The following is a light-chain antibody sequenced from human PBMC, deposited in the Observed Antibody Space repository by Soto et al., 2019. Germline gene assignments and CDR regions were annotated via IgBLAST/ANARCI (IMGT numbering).Light chain of an antibody. V-gene: IGKV3-15*01. CDR2: GAS. CDR3: QQYNNSPQT. J-gene: IGKJ1*01. Sequence: LSRATLSVSQDTRDRHSCGASQSVSSNLAWYQQKPGQAPRLLIYGASTRDTGIPARFSGSGSGTDFTLTISSLQPEDFVGYYCQQYNNSPQTFGQGTKVDIK. CDR1: QSVSSN.